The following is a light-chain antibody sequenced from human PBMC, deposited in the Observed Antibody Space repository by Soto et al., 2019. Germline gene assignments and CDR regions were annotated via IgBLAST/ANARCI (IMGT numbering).Light chain of an antibody. Sequence: QSVLTQPASVSGSPGQSITISCTGTSSDIVSWYQQHPGKAPKLIIYEGSKRPSGVSNRFACSKSGNTASLTISGLQAEDDADYYCCSYAGSSTLVFGGGTKLTVL. CDR2: EGS. CDR3: CSYAGSSTLV. CDR1: SSDI. J-gene: IGLJ2*01. V-gene: IGLV2-23*01.